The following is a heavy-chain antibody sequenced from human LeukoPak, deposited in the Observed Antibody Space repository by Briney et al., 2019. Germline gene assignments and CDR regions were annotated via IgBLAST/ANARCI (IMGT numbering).Heavy chain of an antibody. CDR3: ARASSSGYYPFDY. CDR1: GGTFSSYA. V-gene: IGHV1-69*05. J-gene: IGHJ4*02. D-gene: IGHD3-22*01. CDR2: IIPIFGTA. Sequence: SVKVSCKASGGTFSSYAISWVRQAPRQGLEWMGGIIPIFGTANYAQKFQGRVTITTDESTSTAYMELSSLRSEDTAVYYCARASSSGYYPFDYWGQGTLVTVSS.